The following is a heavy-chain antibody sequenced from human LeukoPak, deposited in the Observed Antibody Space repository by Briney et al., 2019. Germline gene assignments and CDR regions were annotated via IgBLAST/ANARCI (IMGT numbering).Heavy chain of an antibody. V-gene: IGHV3-30-3*01. D-gene: IGHD3-9*01. CDR3: ARDLWYDILTGFDY. Sequence: PGGSLRLSCAASGFTFSSYAMHWVRQAPGKGLEWVAVISYDGSNKYYADSVKGRFTISRDNSKNTLYLQMNSLRAEDTAVYYCARDLWYDILTGFDYWGQGTLVTVSS. CDR2: ISYDGSNK. CDR1: GFTFSSYA. J-gene: IGHJ4*02.